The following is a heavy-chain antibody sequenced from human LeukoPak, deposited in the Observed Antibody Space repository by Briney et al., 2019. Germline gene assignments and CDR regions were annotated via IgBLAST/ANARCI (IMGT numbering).Heavy chain of an antibody. V-gene: IGHV1-69*13. Sequence: GASVKVSCKASGGTFSSYAISWVRQAPGQGLEWMGGIIPIFGTANYAQKFQGRVTITADESTSTAYMELSSLRSEDTAVYYCVRDYDILTGRTYRLDYWGQGTLVTVSS. CDR3: VRDYDILTGRTYRLDY. CDR2: IIPIFGTA. CDR1: GGTFSSYA. D-gene: IGHD3-9*01. J-gene: IGHJ4*02.